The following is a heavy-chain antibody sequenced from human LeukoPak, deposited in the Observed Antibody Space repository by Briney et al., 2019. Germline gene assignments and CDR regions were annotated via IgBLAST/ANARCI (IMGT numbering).Heavy chain of an antibody. CDR2: INSDGSST. CDR1: GFTFSSYW. J-gene: IGHJ3*02. V-gene: IGHV3-74*01. CDR3: ARDLERWLQLSAFDI. D-gene: IGHD5-24*01. Sequence: GGSLRLSCAASGFTFSSYWMHWVRQAPGKGLVWVSRINSDGSSTSYADSVKGRFTISRDNAKNTLYLQMNSLRAEDTAVYYCARDLERWLQLSAFDIWGQGTMVTVSS.